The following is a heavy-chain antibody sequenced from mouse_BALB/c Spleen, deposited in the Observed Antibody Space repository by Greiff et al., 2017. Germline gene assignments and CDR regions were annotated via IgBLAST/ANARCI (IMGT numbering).Heavy chain of an antibody. CDR3: ASSPYCGSSYYFDY. V-gene: IGHV5-6*01. CDR2: ISSGGGST. CDR1: GFTFSSYG. D-gene: IGHD1-1*01. Sequence: EVQGVESGGDLVKPGGSLKLSCAASGFTFSSYGMSWVRQTPDKRLEWVATISSGGGSTYYPDTVKGRFTISRDNAKNTLYLQMSSLKSEDTAMYYCASSPYCGSSYYFDYWGQGTTLTVSS. J-gene: IGHJ2*01.